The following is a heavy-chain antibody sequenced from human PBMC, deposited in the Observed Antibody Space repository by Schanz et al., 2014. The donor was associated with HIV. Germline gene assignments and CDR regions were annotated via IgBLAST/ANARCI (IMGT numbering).Heavy chain of an antibody. CDR3: AKPEYDSRGNSQSHFDY. D-gene: IGHD3-22*01. CDR2: PSNEGINK. J-gene: IGHJ4*02. CDR1: GFSFSNYG. V-gene: IGHV3-30*18. Sequence: QVQLVESGGGVVRPGRSLRLSCAASGFSFSNYGMHWVRQAPGKGLEWEAVPSNEGINKYFADSVKGRFTISRDNSKNTLYLQMTTLRIDDTAVYYCAKPEYDSRGNSQSHFDYWGQGTLVTVSS.